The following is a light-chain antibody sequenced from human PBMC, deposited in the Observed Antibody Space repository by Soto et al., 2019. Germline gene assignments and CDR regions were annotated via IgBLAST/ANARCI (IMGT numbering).Light chain of an antibody. V-gene: IGKV3-20*01. CDR3: QQYGSSPPYT. Sequence: EIVLTQSPGTLSLSPGERATLSCRASHSVSSRYLAWYQQKPGQAPRLIIYGASSRATGIPDRFSGSGSGTDFTLTISRLEPEDFAVYYCQQYGSSPPYTFGQGTKLEIK. J-gene: IGKJ2*01. CDR2: GAS. CDR1: HSVSSRY.